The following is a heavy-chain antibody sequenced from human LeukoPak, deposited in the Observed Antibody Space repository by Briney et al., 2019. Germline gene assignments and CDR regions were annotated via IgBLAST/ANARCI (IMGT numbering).Heavy chain of an antibody. CDR3: ARGLAQVDY. CDR1: GGSVSSYY. D-gene: IGHD5-12*01. CDR2: IYYSGST. Sequence: SETLSLTCTVSGGSVSSYYWSWIRQPPGKGLEWIGYIYYSGSTNYNPSLKSRVAISVDTSKNQFSLKLSSVTAADTAVYYCARGLAQVDYWGQGTLVTVSS. J-gene: IGHJ4*02. V-gene: IGHV4-59*02.